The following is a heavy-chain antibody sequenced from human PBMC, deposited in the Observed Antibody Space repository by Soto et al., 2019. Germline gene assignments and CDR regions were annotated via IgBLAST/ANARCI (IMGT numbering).Heavy chain of an antibody. CDR2: IYWDNDR. Sequence: QITLKESGPTLVEPTQTLTLTCSFSGFSLTNSGVGVGWFRQAPGKALECLGIIYWDNDRRYNPSLKTRLTITKDTSKNQVVLSMTYMEPVDTGTYYCARRVSYSAWDVGWFDSWGQGTQVTVS. CDR1: GFSLTNSGVG. V-gene: IGHV2-5*02. D-gene: IGHD2-15*01. J-gene: IGHJ5*01. CDR3: ARRVSYSAWDVGWFDS.